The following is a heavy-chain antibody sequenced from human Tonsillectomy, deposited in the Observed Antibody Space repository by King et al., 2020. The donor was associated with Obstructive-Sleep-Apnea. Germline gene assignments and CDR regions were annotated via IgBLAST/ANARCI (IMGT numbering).Heavy chain of an antibody. Sequence: QLQESGPRLVKPSETLSLICTVSCGSISSYYWSWIRQPPGKGLEWIGYIYYSGSTNYNPSLKSRVTISVDTSKNQFSLKLSSVTAADTAVYYCARGRDLYYDSSGIDYWGQGTLVTVSS. CDR1: CGSISSYY. V-gene: IGHV4-59*01. D-gene: IGHD3-22*01. J-gene: IGHJ4*02. CDR2: IYYSGST. CDR3: ARGRDLYYDSSGIDY.